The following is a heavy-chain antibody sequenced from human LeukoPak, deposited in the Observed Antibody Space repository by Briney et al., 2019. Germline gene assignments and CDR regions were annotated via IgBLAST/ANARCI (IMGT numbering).Heavy chain of an antibody. V-gene: IGHV3-23*01. CDR2: MRGLNGRI. CDR1: GFTFSSYS. CDR3: ARPGSYYEGVDY. D-gene: IGHD1-26*01. J-gene: IGHJ4*02. Sequence: QSGGSLRLSCAASGFTFSSYSMSWVRQAPGKGLEWVSAMRGLNGRISYADSVKGRFTISRDNAKNTLYLQMNSLRVEDTAVYYCARPGSYYEGVDYWGQGTLVTVTS.